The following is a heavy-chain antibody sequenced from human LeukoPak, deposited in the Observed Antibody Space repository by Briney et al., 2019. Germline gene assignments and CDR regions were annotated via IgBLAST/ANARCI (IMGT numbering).Heavy chain of an antibody. CDR3: ARDLPDLYSSGWTSFDY. J-gene: IGHJ4*02. CDR2: ISSSSIYI. D-gene: IGHD6-19*01. V-gene: IGHV3-21*01. Sequence: GGSLRLSCAASGLTSSSTFGSYSVNWVRQAPGKGLEWVSSISSSSIYIYYADSVKGRFTISRDNAKNSLYLQMNSLRAEDTAVYYCARDLPDLYSSGWTSFDYWGQGTLVTVSS. CDR1: GLTSSSTFGSYS.